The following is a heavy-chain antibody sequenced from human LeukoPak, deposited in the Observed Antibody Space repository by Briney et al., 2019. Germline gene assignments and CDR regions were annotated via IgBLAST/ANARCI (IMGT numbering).Heavy chain of an antibody. CDR1: GGSFSGYY. J-gene: IGHJ6*03. CDR2: SNHSGST. Sequence: SETLSLTCAVYGGSFSGYYWSWICQPPGKGLEWIGESNHSGSTNYNPSLKSQVTISVDTSKYQFSLKLSSVTAADTAVYYCARRDSSGYYYYMDVWGKGTTVTVSS. CDR3: ARRDSSGYYYYMDV. D-gene: IGHD3-22*01. V-gene: IGHV4-34*01.